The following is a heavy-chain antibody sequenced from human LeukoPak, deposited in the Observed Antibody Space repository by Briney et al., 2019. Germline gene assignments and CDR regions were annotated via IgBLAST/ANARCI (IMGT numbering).Heavy chain of an antibody. D-gene: IGHD2-2*01. CDR1: GGSISSSSYY. V-gene: IGHV4-39*01. CDR2: IYYSGST. CDR3: ARCPSPFDI. J-gene: IGHJ3*02. Sequence: SETLSLTCTVSGGSISSSSYYWGWIRQPPGKGLEWIGSIYYSGSTYYNPSLKSRVTISVDTSKNQFSLKLSSVTAADTAVYYCARCPSPFDIWGQGTTVTVSS.